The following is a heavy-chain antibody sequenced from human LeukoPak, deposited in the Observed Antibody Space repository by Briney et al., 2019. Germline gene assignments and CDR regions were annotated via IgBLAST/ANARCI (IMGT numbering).Heavy chain of an antibody. Sequence: QPGGSLRLSCAASGFTFSRYDMHWVRQATGKGLEWVSFIGTAGDTYYPGSVKGRFTISRENAKNSLYLQMNGLRVEDTAVYFCARECSGTSCYYDYGMDVWGQGTTVTVSS. D-gene: IGHD2-2*01. CDR2: IGTAGDT. V-gene: IGHV3-13*01. CDR3: ARECSGTSCYYDYGMDV. CDR1: GFTFSRYD. J-gene: IGHJ6*02.